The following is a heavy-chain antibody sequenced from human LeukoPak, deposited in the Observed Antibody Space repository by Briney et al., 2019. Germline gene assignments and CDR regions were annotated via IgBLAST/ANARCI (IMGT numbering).Heavy chain of an antibody. Sequence: PGGSLRLSCAASGFTFSSYWMSWVRQAPGKGLEWVANIKQDGSEKYYVDSVKGRFTISRDNAKNSLYLQMNSLRAEDTAVYYCARALGGSSWYPNWFDPWGQGTLVTVSS. V-gene: IGHV3-7*01. CDR2: IKQDGSEK. D-gene: IGHD6-13*01. J-gene: IGHJ5*02. CDR1: GFTFSSYW. CDR3: ARALGGSSWYPNWFDP.